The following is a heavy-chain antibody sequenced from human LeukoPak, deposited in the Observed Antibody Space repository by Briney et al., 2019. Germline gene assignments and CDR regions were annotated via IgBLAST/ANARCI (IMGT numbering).Heavy chain of an antibody. V-gene: IGHV4-59*11. Sequence: SETLSLTCSVSGASISSHYWSWIRQPPGKGLEWIGYIHYSGSTNYNPSLKSRVTISVDTSKNQFSLKLTSVTAADTAVYYCSRAGTGFHIPCAYWGQGTLVTVSS. CDR1: GASISSHY. CDR2: IHYSGST. J-gene: IGHJ4*02. D-gene: IGHD1-14*01. CDR3: SRAGTGFHIPCAY.